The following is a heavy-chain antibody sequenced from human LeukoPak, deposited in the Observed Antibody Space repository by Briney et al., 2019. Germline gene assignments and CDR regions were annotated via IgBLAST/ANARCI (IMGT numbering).Heavy chain of an antibody. D-gene: IGHD6-13*01. Sequence: GGSLRLSCAASGLTFSSYSMNWVRQAPGKGLEWVSSISSSSSYIYYADSVKGRFTISRDNAKNSLYLQMNSLRAEDTAVYYCARDRSSSRYPEVWGKGTTVTVSS. J-gene: IGHJ6*04. CDR1: GLTFSSYS. V-gene: IGHV3-21*01. CDR3: ARDRSSSRYPEV. CDR2: ISSSSSYI.